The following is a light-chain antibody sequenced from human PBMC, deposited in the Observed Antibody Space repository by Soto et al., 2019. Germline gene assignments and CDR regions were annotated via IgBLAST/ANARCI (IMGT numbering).Light chain of an antibody. CDR3: QQYGSSLTWT. J-gene: IGKJ1*01. CDR1: QSVSSSY. V-gene: IGKV3-20*01. Sequence: EIVLTQSPVALSLSPLERATLSCIASQSVSSSYLALYQQKPGQAPRLLIYGASSRATGIPDRFSGSGFGTDFTLTISRLEPEDFAVYYCQQYGSSLTWTFGQGTKVDIK. CDR2: GAS.